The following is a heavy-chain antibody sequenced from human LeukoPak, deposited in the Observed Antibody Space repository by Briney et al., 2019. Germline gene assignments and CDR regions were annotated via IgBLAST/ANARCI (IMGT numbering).Heavy chain of an antibody. CDR1: GFTFSTYG. CDR2: FGYDGSNK. D-gene: IGHD6-19*01. J-gene: IGHJ4*02. V-gene: IGHV3-30*02. CDR3: AKAGTQQWLLFVGVY. Sequence: PGGSLRLSCAASGFTFSTYGMLWVRQAPGQGPEWLHLFGYDGSNKYYADSVKGRFTISRDNSKNTLYLQMNSLRVEDTAMYYCAKAGTQQWLLFVGVYWGQGALVTVSS.